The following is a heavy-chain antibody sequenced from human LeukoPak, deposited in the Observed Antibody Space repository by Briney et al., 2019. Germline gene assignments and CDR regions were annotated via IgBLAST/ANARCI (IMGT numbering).Heavy chain of an antibody. Sequence: SETLSLTCTVSDGSISSYYWSWIRQPPGKGLEWIGYIYYSGSTNYNPSLKSRVTISVDTSKNRFSLKVNSVTAADTGVYYCARVYGSCSGGGCYFFDYWGQGTLVTVSS. CDR3: ARVYGSCSGGGCYFFDY. D-gene: IGHD2-15*01. CDR2: IYYSGST. J-gene: IGHJ4*02. V-gene: IGHV4-59*12. CDR1: DGSISSYY.